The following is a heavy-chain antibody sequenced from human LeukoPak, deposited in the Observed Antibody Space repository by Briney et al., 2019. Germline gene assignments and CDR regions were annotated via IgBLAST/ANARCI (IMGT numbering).Heavy chain of an antibody. Sequence: SENLSLTCTVSGGSISSYYWSWIRQPPGKGLEWIGYIYYSGSTNYNPSLKSRVTISVDTSKNQFSLKLSYVTAADTAVYYCASAASMYYHCRSGRFVPVDCYYYCYTVFLRKGGTVTDSS. D-gene: IGHD3-3*01. J-gene: IGHJ6*03. CDR2: IYYSGST. CDR3: ASAASMYYHCRSGRFVPVDCYYYCYTVF. CDR1: GGSISSYY. V-gene: IGHV4-59*01.